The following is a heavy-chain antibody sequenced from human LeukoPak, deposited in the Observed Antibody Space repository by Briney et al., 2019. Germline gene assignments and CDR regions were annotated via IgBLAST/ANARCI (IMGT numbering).Heavy chain of an antibody. Sequence: PSETLSLTCTVSGYSVSTSNYYWAWVRQPPGKGLEWMGSIYYNGNTFHTPSLKSRLTLSLDTSKNQFSLDLTSVTAADTAVYYCARSYYYDSSGYYYVSSRSAFDIWGQGTMVTVSS. CDR1: GYSVSTSNYY. J-gene: IGHJ3*02. CDR2: IYYNGNT. CDR3: ARSYYYDSSGYYYVSSRSAFDI. D-gene: IGHD3-22*01. V-gene: IGHV4-39*01.